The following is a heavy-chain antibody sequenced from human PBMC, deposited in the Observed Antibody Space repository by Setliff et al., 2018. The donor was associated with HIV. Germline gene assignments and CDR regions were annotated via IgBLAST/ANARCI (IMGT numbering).Heavy chain of an antibody. D-gene: IGHD3-3*01. V-gene: IGHV1-2*06. Sequence: ASVKVSCKASGYTFTAYYLHWVRQAPGQGLEWMGRINPNNGDTNYAQSVQGRAAITADDSTHTAYLELVNLRSDDTATFYCGRGTLYGVSDYWGPGTLVTVSS. CDR1: GYTFTAYY. CDR3: GRGTLYGVSDY. J-gene: IGHJ4*02. CDR2: INPNNGDT.